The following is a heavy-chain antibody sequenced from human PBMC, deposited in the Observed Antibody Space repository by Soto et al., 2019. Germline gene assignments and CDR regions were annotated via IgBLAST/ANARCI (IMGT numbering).Heavy chain of an antibody. J-gene: IGHJ6*02. CDR1: GFTFSSYG. Sequence: GGSLRLSCAASGFTFSSYGMHWVRQAPGKGLEWVAVISYDGSNKYYADSVKGRFTISRDNSKNTLYLQMNSLRAEDTAVYYCAKGVRGYRLRGGMDVWGQGTTVTVSS. D-gene: IGHD5-18*01. CDR2: ISYDGSNK. V-gene: IGHV3-30*18. CDR3: AKGVRGYRLRGGMDV.